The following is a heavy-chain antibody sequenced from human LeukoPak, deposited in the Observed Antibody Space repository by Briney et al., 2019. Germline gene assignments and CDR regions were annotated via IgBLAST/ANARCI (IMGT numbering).Heavy chain of an antibody. CDR1: GFTFSNYG. CDR3: ARARVIAVAGGAFDY. CDR2: IRDDGSNK. Sequence: PGGSLRLSCAASGFTFSNYGMHWVRQAPGKGLEWVAVIRDDGSNKYYADSVKGRFTIYRDNSKNTLDLQMKSLRAEDTAVYYCARARVIAVAGGAFDYWGQGTLVTVSS. J-gene: IGHJ4*02. V-gene: IGHV3-33*01. D-gene: IGHD6-19*01.